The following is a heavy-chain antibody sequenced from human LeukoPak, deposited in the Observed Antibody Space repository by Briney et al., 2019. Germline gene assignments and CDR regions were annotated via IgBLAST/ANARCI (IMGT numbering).Heavy chain of an antibody. Sequence: LTGGSLRLSCAAYGFTFSYYPMSWVRQAPGKGLEWVSGISGSGGGTFYPESVKGRFIISRDNSKNTLYLQMNSLRAEDTAVYYCAKGSGTSAFDIWGQGTMVTVSS. CDR1: GFTFSYYP. D-gene: IGHD3-10*01. J-gene: IGHJ3*02. CDR3: AKGSGTSAFDI. V-gene: IGHV3-23*01. CDR2: ISGSGGGT.